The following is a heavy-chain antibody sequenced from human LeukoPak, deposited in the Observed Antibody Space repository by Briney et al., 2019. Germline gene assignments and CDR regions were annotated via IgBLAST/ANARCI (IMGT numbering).Heavy chain of an antibody. CDR3: AREPGYSSSWYSSWYFDY. D-gene: IGHD6-13*01. Sequence: GGSLRLSCAASGFTFSDHYMDWVRQAPGKGLEWVGRTRNKANSYTTEYAASVKGRFTISRDDSKNSLYLQMNSLKTEDTAVYYCAREPGYSSSWYSSWYFDYWGQGTLVTVSS. J-gene: IGHJ4*02. V-gene: IGHV3-72*01. CDR2: TRNKANSYTT. CDR1: GFTFSDHY.